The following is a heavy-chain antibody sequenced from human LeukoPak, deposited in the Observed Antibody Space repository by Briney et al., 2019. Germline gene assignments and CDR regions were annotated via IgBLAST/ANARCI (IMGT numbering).Heavy chain of an antibody. CDR1: GGTFSSYA. CDR3: ARDRSGSYQDFDY. J-gene: IGHJ4*02. V-gene: IGHV1-69*13. CDR2: IIPIFGTA. Sequence: SVKVSCKASGGTFSSYAISWVRQAPGQGLEWMGGIIPIFGTANYAQKFQGRVTITADESTSTAYMELSSLRSEDTAVYYCARDRSGSYQDFDYWGQGTLVTVSS. D-gene: IGHD1-26*01.